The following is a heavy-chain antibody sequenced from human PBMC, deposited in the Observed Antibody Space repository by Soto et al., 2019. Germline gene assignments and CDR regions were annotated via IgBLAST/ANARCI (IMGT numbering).Heavy chain of an antibody. Sequence: SLRLSCAASGFTFSSYGMHWVRQAPGKGLEWVAVISYDGSNKYYADSVKGRFTISRDNSKNTLYLQMNSLRAEDTAVYYCAKDPRPPLQKRFDYWGQGTLVTVSS. CDR2: ISYDGSNK. V-gene: IGHV3-30*18. CDR3: AKDPRPPLQKRFDY. CDR1: GFTFSSYG. D-gene: IGHD6-6*01. J-gene: IGHJ4*02.